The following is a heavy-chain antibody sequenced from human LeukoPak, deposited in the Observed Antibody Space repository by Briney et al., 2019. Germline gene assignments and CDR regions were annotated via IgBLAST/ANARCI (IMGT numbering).Heavy chain of an antibody. CDR3: ARKASNFDY. CDR2: ILSSGGST. CDR1: GLTFRHYA. Sequence: GGSLRLSCPASGLTFRHYAWRSLGQAPGKGLEWVSGILSSGGSTYYADSVKGCFTISRDNAKNTLYLQMSSLRAEDTAVYYCARKASNFDYWGQGTLVTVSS. V-gene: IGHV3-23*01. J-gene: IGHJ4*02.